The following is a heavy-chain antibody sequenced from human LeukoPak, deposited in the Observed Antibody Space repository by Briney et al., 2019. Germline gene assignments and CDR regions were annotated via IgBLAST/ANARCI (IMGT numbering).Heavy chain of an antibody. Sequence: PGGSLRLSCAVSGITLSNYGMSWVRQAPGKGLEWVAGISESGGRTNYADSVKGRFTISRDNPKNTIYLQMNSLRAEDTAVYFCAKRGVVIRVILVGFHKEAYYFDSWGQGALVTVSS. D-gene: IGHD3-22*01. J-gene: IGHJ4*02. CDR3: AKRGVVIRVILVGFHKEAYYFDS. CDR2: ISESGGRT. V-gene: IGHV3-23*01. CDR1: GITLSNYG.